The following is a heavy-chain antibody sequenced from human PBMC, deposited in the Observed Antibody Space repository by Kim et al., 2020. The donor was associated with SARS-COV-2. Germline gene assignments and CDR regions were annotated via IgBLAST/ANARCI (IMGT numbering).Heavy chain of an antibody. CDR3: AREGRGGYGFFDY. J-gene: IGHJ4*02. D-gene: IGHD5-12*01. V-gene: IGHV4-30-2*05. Sequence: NPTLKSGVTTTNDTAKNQFSLKLSSVTAADTAVYYCAREGRGGYGFFDYWGQGTLVTVSS.